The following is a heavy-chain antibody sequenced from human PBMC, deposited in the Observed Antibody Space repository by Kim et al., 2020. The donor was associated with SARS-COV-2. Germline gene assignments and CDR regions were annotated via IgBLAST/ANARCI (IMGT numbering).Heavy chain of an antibody. Sequence: YAESVEGRFSISRDNSKNSVYLQMNSLRVEDTAVYYCATLGYTSGWYMGGYWGQGTLVTVTS. D-gene: IGHD6-19*01. V-gene: IGHV3-21*04. CDR3: ATLGYTSGWYMGGY. J-gene: IGHJ4*02.